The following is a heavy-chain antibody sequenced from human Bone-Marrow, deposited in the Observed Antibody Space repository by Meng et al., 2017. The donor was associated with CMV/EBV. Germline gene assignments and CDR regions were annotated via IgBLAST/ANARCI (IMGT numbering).Heavy chain of an antibody. CDR2: IYYSGRT. CDR1: GGSISSYY. CDR3: ARGSGFRSGSYYGG. Sequence: SETLSLTCTVSGGSISSYYWSWIRQPPGKGLEWIGYIYYSGRTYYNPSLKSRVTISVDTSENQFSLKLSSVTAADTAVYYCARGSGFRSGSYYGGWGQGTLVTVSS. D-gene: IGHD1-26*01. J-gene: IGHJ4*02. V-gene: IGHV4-59*12.